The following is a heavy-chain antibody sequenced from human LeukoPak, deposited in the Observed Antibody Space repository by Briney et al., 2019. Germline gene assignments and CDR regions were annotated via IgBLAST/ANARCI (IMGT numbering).Heavy chain of an antibody. CDR1: GGTSSSYA. Sequence: SVKVSCKASGGTSSSYAISWVRQAPGQGLEWMGGIIPIFGTANYAQKFQGRVTITTDESTSTAYMELSSLRSEDTAVYYCARGGYSSPPFDYWGQGTLVTVSS. CDR2: IIPIFGTA. D-gene: IGHD6-13*01. J-gene: IGHJ4*02. CDR3: ARGGYSSPPFDY. V-gene: IGHV1-69*05.